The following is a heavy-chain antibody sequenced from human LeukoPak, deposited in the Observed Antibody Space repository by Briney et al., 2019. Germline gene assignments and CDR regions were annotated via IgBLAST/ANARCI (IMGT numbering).Heavy chain of an antibody. J-gene: IGHJ4*02. D-gene: IGHD6-19*01. Sequence: GESPRLSCTASGFTFSSYWMHWVRQAPGKGLVWVSRINSDGSITTYADSVKGRFTISRDNAKNTLYLQMNSLRAEDTAVYYCARVSDSSGWPKYDYWGQGTLVTVSS. CDR1: GFTFSSYW. CDR2: INSDGSIT. V-gene: IGHV3-74*01. CDR3: ARVSDSSGWPKYDY.